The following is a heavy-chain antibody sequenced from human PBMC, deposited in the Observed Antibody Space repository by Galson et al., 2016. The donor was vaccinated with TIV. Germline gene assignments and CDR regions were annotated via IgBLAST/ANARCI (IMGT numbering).Heavy chain of an antibody. CDR1: GFTFDDYG. D-gene: IGHD2-21*02. Sequence: SLRLSCAASGFTFDDYGMHWVRQPPGKGLEWVSGITWNSVGIDYADSVKGRFTISRDNAKNSLYLQMNGLRPDDTALYYCAKELSCGGDCYLFDFWGQGALVTVSS. J-gene: IGHJ4*02. V-gene: IGHV3-9*01. CDR2: ITWNSVGI. CDR3: AKELSCGGDCYLFDF.